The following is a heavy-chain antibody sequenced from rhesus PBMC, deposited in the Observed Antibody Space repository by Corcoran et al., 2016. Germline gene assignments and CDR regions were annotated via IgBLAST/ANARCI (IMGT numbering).Heavy chain of an antibody. CDR3: ASCSSTYCSYNRFDV. CDR1: GGSISSNY. Sequence: QLQLQESGPGLVKPSETLSLTCAVSGGSISSNYWSWIRQPPGTGLEWIGRISCSGGSTDYNPSLKSRVTISTDTSKNQFSLKLSSVTAADTAVYYCASCSSTYCSYNRFDVWGPGVLVTVSS. J-gene: IGHJ5-1*01. CDR2: ISCSGGST. D-gene: IGHD2-15*01. V-gene: IGHV4-173*01.